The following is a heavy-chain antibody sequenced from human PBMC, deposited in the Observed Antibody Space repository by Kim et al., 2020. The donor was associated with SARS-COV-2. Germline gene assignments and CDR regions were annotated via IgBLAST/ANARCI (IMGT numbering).Heavy chain of an antibody. J-gene: IGHJ4*02. CDR1: GFTFSSYA. D-gene: IGHD6-6*01. V-gene: IGHV3-30-3*01. CDR3: ASAAPYSGSSFDY. CDR2: ISYGGSNK. Sequence: GGSLRLSCAASGFTFSSYAIHWVRQAPGKGLEWVAGISYGGSNKYYADSVKGRFTISRDNSKDTLYLQMNSLRAGDTAVYYCASAAPYSGSSFDYWGQGTLVTVYS.